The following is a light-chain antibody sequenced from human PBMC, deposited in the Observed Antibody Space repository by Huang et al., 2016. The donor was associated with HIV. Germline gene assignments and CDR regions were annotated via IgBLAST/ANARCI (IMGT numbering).Light chain of an antibody. CDR1: LYISDY. Sequence: DIQMTQSPSAMSASVGDRVTITCRACLYISDYVAWFKQKPGKGPRRLIYDSSSFQNGVPSRFSGSGSGGDFTLTISSLQPEDFATYSCLHHARFTWTFGQGTTVEI. V-gene: IGKV1-17*03. CDR3: LHHARFTWT. J-gene: IGKJ1*01. CDR2: DSS.